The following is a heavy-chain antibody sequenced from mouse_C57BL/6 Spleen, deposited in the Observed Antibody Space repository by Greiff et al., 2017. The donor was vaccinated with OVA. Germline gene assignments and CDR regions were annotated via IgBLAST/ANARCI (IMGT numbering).Heavy chain of an antibody. V-gene: IGHV1-69*01. CDR3: ARRNDAWFAY. Sequence: QVQLQQPGAELVMPGASVKLSCKASGYTFTSYWMHWVKQRPGQGLEWIGEIDPSDSYTNYNQKFKGKSTLTVDKSSSTAYMQLSSLTSEDSAVYYCARRNDAWFAYWGQGTLVTVSA. CDR2: IDPSDSYT. CDR1: GYTFTSYW. J-gene: IGHJ3*01. D-gene: IGHD2-14*01.